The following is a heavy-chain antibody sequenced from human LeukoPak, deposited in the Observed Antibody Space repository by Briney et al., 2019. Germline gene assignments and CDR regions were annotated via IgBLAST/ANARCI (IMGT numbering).Heavy chain of an antibody. Sequence: ASVKVSCKVSGYTLTELSMHWVRQAPGKGLEWMGGFDPEDGETIYAQKFQGRVTMTEDTSTDTAYMELSSLRSEDTAVYYCATEGAIAAAGGYYYYGMDVWGQGTTVTVSS. D-gene: IGHD6-13*01. J-gene: IGHJ6*02. V-gene: IGHV1-24*01. CDR2: FDPEDGET. CDR1: GYTLTELS. CDR3: ATEGAIAAAGGYYYYGMDV.